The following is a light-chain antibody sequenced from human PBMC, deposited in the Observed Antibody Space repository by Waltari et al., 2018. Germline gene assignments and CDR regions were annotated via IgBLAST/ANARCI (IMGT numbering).Light chain of an antibody. CDR1: QSVDTS. V-gene: IGKV3-11*01. J-gene: IGKJ4*01. CDR3: QQRGDWQMS. Sequence: EIVLTQSPATLSLSPGQIATLSCRASQSVDTSLAWYRHKPGQPPRLLIYDASNRAHGIPARFSGSGSGTDFTLTISSLDPEDFAVYFCQQRGDWQMSFGGGTKIEIK. CDR2: DAS.